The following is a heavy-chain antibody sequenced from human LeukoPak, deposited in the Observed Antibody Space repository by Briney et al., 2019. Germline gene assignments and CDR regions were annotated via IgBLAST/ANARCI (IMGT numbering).Heavy chain of an antibody. J-gene: IGHJ4*02. CDR2: ISSSGGST. V-gene: IGHV3-23*01. CDR1: GFTFSSYS. Sequence: PGGSLRLPCAASGFTFSSYSMNWVRQAPGKGLEWVSSISSSGGSTYYADSVKGRFTISRDNSENTLSLQMNSLRAEDTAVYYCAEITMIRGFDYWGQGTLVTVSS. CDR3: AEITMIRGFDY. D-gene: IGHD3-10*01.